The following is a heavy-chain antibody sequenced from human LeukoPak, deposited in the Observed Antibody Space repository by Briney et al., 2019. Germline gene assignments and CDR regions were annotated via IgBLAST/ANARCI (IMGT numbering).Heavy chain of an antibody. J-gene: IGHJ4*02. CDR3: ARSYSGSYYTHGY. CDR2: IYYSGST. CDR1: GGSISSYY. D-gene: IGHD1-26*01. V-gene: IGHV4-59*01. Sequence: SETLSLTCTVSGGSISSYYWSWILQPPGKGLEWIGYIYYSGSTNYNPSLKSRVTISVDTSKNQFSLKLSSVTAADTAVYYCARSYSGSYYTHGYWGQGTLVTVSS.